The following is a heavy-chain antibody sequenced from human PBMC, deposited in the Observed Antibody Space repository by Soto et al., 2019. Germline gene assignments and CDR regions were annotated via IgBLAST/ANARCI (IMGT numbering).Heavy chain of an antibody. D-gene: IGHD6-19*01. CDR3: ARDFTDSSGPTLGMGV. V-gene: IGHV4-30-4*01. Sequence: PSETLSLTCTVSGGSISSGDYYWSWIRQPPGKGLEWIAFISYSGSTYYNPSLKSRVTISVDTSKSQFSLKLSSVTAADTAVYYCARDFTDSSGPTLGMGVWGQGTTVTVSS. J-gene: IGHJ6*02. CDR1: GGSISSGDYY. CDR2: ISYSGST.